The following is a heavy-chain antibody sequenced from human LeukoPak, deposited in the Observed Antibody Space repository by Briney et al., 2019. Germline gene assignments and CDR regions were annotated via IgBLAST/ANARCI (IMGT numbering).Heavy chain of an antibody. Sequence: PGGSLRLSCAASGFTFSTYAMSWVRQAPGKGLEWVSAISGSGVGTYYADSVKGRFTISRDNSKNTLYPQMNSLRAEDTAVYYCAKTGGRGNSEDWGQGTLVTVSS. CDR3: AKTGGRGNSED. D-gene: IGHD6-13*01. V-gene: IGHV3-23*01. CDR2: ISGSGVGT. CDR1: GFTFSTYA. J-gene: IGHJ4*02.